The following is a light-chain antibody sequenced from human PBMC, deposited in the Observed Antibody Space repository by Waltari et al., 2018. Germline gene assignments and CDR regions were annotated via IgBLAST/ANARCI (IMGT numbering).Light chain of an antibody. J-gene: IGKJ2*01. CDR2: WTS. CDR1: QSLSYSSNNKNY. V-gene: IGKV4-1*01. CDR3: QQYYSTPYT. Sequence: DIVMTQSPDSLAVSLGERATINCKSSQSLSYSSNNKNYLAWYQQRPEQPPKLLIYWTSTRESGVPDRFSGSGSGTDFTLTISSLQAEDVAVYYCQQYYSTPYTFGQGTKLEIK.